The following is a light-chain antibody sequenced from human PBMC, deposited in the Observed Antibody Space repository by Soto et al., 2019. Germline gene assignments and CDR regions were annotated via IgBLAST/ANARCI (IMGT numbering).Light chain of an antibody. J-gene: IGLJ1*01. Sequence: SALTPPRPVSGSPGPSVTLSYTITSSDVGRYIFVSWYHKHPGKAPKLILYDAYKRPSGVPGRFSGSKSGNTASLTISGLQAEGESDYYCCSHAGDSVVVGTGTKVT. CDR1: SSDVGRYIF. CDR3: CSHAGDSVV. CDR2: DAY. V-gene: IGLV2-11*01.